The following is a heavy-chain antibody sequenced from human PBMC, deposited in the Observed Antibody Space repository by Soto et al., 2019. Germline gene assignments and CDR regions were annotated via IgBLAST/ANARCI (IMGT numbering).Heavy chain of an antibody. D-gene: IGHD3-16*01. J-gene: IGHJ3*01. CDR2: ISAFNGNT. CDR3: ARSYYLADAFDV. CDR1: GFRFSDYG. V-gene: IGHV1-18*01. Sequence: ASVKVSCKASGFRFSDYGFNWLRQAPGQGLEWMGWISAFNGNTETAQGLQDRVTMTTDSSTTTAHMDLTNLTTDDTAVYYCARSYYLADAFDVWGQGTMVTVSS.